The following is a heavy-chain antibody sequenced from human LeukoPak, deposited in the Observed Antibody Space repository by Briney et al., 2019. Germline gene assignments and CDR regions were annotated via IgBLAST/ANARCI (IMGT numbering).Heavy chain of an antibody. CDR1: GFTFSSYG. D-gene: IGHD2-2*01. Sequence: GGSLRLSCAASGFTFSSYGMHWVRQAPGKGLEWVAVISYDGSNKYYADSVKGRFTISRDNSKNTLYLQMNSLRAEDTAVYYCAREDIVVVPAAILGYMDVWGKGTTVTVSS. CDR3: AREDIVVVPAAILGYMDV. CDR2: ISYDGSNK. J-gene: IGHJ6*03. V-gene: IGHV3-30*03.